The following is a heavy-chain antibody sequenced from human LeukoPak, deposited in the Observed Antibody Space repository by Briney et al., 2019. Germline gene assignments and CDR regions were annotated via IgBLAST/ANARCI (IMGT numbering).Heavy chain of an antibody. J-gene: IGHJ5*02. CDR1: GGSFSGYY. CDR3: ARGRPVRSSSWSPNWFDP. V-gene: IGHV4-34*01. D-gene: IGHD6-13*01. CDR2: IDHRRST. Sequence: PSETLSLXCGVFGGSFSGYYWSWIRQTPGKGLEWIGEIDHRRSTNYNPSLKSRVTMSGDTSKNQFSVKLTSVTAADTAVYYCARGRPVRSSSWSPNWFDPWGQGTLVTVSS.